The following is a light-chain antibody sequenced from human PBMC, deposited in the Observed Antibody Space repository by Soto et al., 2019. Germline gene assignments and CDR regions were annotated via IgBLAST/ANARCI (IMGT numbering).Light chain of an antibody. V-gene: IGLV2-23*02. Sequence: QSVLTQPASVSGSPGQSITISCTGTSSDVGFYNLISWYQQHPGKAPKVIIFEVTKRPSGVSDRISGSKSGNTASLTISGLQAEDEDDYYCVSHTGVFGGGTKLTVL. CDR3: VSHTGV. CDR1: SSDVGFYNL. CDR2: EVT. J-gene: IGLJ2*01.